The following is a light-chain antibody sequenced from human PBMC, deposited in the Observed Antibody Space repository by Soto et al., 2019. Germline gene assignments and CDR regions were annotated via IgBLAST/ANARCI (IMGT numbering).Light chain of an antibody. CDR3: SSYTSTSNIVA. V-gene: IGLV2-14*01. J-gene: IGLJ2*01. Sequence: QSALTQPASVSGSPGQSITISCTGSSSDVGVYNYVSWYQQHPGKAPKLIIYDVSNRPSGVSNRFSGSKSGNTASLTISGLQAEDEADYYCSSYTSTSNIVAFGGGTKVTVL. CDR2: DVS. CDR1: SSDVGVYNY.